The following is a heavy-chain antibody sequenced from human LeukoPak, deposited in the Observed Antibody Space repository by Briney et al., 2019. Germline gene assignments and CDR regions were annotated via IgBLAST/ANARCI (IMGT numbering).Heavy chain of an antibody. Sequence: SETLSLTCAVYGGSFSGYYWSWIRQPPGKGLEWIGEINHSGSTDYNPSLKSRVTISVDRSKNQFSLKLSSVTAADTAVYYCARSPSRGYDYWGQGTLVTVSS. J-gene: IGHJ4*02. CDR2: INHSGST. D-gene: IGHD3-3*01. CDR3: ARSPSRGYDY. CDR1: GGSFSGYY. V-gene: IGHV4-34*01.